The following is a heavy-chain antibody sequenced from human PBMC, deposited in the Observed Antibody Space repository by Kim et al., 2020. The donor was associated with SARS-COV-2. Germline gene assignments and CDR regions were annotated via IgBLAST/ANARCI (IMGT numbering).Heavy chain of an antibody. J-gene: IGHJ6*02. CDR2: ISYDGSNK. CDR3: AREVDTAMVSYLWYYYYGMDV. D-gene: IGHD5-18*01. CDR1: GFTFSSYA. Sequence: GGSLRLSCAASGFTFSSYAMHWVRQAPGKGLEWVAVISYDGSNKYYADSVKGRFTISRDNSKNTLYLQMNSLRAEDTAVYYCAREVDTAMVSYLWYYYYGMDVWGQGTTVTVSS. V-gene: IGHV3-30*04.